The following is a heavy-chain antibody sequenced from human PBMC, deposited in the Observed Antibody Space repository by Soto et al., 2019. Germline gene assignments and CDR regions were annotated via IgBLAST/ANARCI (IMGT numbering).Heavy chain of an antibody. CDR2: ISSSSSYI. J-gene: IGHJ4*02. D-gene: IGHD3-10*01. CDR3: ARAPPPMVRGVSDY. CDR1: GLTFSSYS. Sequence: GGSLRLSCAASGLTFSSYSMNWVRQAQGKGLEWVSSISSSSSYIYYADSVKGRFTISRDNAKNSLYLQMNSLRAEDTAVYYCARAPPPMVRGVSDYWGQGTLVTVSS. V-gene: IGHV3-21*01.